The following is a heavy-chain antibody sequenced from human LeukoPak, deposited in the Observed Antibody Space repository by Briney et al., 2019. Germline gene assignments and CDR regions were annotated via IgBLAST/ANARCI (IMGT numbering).Heavy chain of an antibody. Sequence: GGSLRLSCAESGFTFSSYGMQWVRQAPGKELEWVAFIRYDGSNKYYADSVKGRFTISRDNSKNTLYLQMNSLRAEDTAVYYCAKGDSYDYYMDVWGKGNAVTVSS. CDR3: AKGDSYDYYMDV. CDR2: IRYDGSNK. J-gene: IGHJ6*03. CDR1: GFTFSSYG. V-gene: IGHV3-30*02.